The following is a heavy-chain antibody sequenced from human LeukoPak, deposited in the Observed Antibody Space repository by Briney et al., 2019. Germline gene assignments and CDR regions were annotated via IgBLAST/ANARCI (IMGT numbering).Heavy chain of an antibody. CDR1: GGSISSYY. Sequence: SETLSLTCTVSGGSISSYYWSWIRQPAGKGLEWIGRIHTSGSTDYNPSLKSRVTMSVDTSKNQFSLKLSSVTAADTAVYYCARGHYGPGIGTYPNWGQGTLVTVSA. V-gene: IGHV4-4*07. CDR2: IHTSGST. J-gene: IGHJ4*02. CDR3: ARGHYGPGIGTYPN. D-gene: IGHD3-10*01.